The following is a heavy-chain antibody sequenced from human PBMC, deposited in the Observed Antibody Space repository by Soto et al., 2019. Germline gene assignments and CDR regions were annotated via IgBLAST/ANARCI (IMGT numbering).Heavy chain of an antibody. CDR1: GGSISSGGYY. Sequence: SETLSLTCTVSGGSISSGGYYWSWIRQHPGKGLEWIGYIYYSGSTYYNPSLKSRVTISVDTSKNQFSLKLSSVTAADTAVYYCARGEDSSGWYGPSSPNREKRGPIDYWGQGTLVTVSS. CDR2: IYYSGST. D-gene: IGHD6-19*01. V-gene: IGHV4-31*03. J-gene: IGHJ4*02. CDR3: ARGEDSSGWYGPSSPNREKRGPIDY.